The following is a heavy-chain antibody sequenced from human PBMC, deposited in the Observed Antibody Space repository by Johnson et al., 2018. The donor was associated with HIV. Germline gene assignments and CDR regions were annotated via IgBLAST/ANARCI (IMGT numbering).Heavy chain of an antibody. CDR1: GFTFDDYG. CDR2: ISGTGDNT. J-gene: IGHJ3*02. V-gene: IGHV3-23*04. D-gene: IGHD3-10*01. CDR3: AKGISGYSDAFDI. Sequence: VQLVESGGGVVRPGGSLRLSCAASGFTFDDYGVSWVRQAPGKGLEWVSGISGTGDNTYYADSVKGRFTISRENSKNTVYLQLNSLRVEDTAVYYCAKGISGYSDAFDIWGQGTMVTVSS.